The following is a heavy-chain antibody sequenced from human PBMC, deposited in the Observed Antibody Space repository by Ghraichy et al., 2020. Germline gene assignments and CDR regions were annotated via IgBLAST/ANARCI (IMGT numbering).Heavy chain of an antibody. D-gene: IGHD6-6*01. CDR2: IKQDGSEK. J-gene: IGHJ6*02. V-gene: IGHV3-7*03. CDR1: GFTFSSHW. Sequence: GGSRRLSCAASGFTFSSHWMSWVRQASGKGLEWVANIKQDGSEKYYVDSVKGRFTISRDNAKNSLYLQMNSLSAEDTAVYYCATSVIAARPHRVYGMDVWGQGTTVTVSS. CDR3: ATSVIAARPHRVYGMDV.